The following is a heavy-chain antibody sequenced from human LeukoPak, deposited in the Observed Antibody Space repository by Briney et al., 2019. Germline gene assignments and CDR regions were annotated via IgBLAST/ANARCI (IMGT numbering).Heavy chain of an antibody. CDR3: AKGAAAAATVYFDH. CDR2: ISGIGGST. D-gene: IGHD6-13*01. J-gene: IGHJ4*02. V-gene: IGHV3-23*01. Sequence: GGSLRLSCAASGFSFSTYAMSWVRQAPGKGLEWVSGISGIGGSTYYADSVKGRFTMSRDNSRNTLYLQMNSLRAEDTAVYYCAKGAAAAATVYFDHWGQGTLATVSS. CDR1: GFSFSTYA.